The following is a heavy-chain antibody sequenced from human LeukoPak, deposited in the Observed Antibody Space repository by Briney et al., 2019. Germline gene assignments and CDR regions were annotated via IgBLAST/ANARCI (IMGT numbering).Heavy chain of an antibody. CDR3: ARGRGSGHKENWFDP. V-gene: IGHV1-8*01. CDR2: MNPNSGNT. D-gene: IGHD6-19*01. Sequence: ASVKVSCKASGYTFTTYDINWVRQATGQGLEWMGWMNPNSGNTGYKQKFQGRVTVTRNTSISTAYMELSSLRSEDTAVYYCARGRGSGHKENWFDPWGQGTLVTVSS. J-gene: IGHJ5*02. CDR1: GYTFTTYD.